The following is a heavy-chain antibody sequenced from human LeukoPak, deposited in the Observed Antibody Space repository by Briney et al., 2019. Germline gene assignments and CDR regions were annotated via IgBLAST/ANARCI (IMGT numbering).Heavy chain of an antibody. CDR3: ARETYSSSLYFDY. Sequence: ASVKLSCKASRYTFTGCYMHWVRQAPGQGRKWMGRINPYSGGTNYAQKFQGRVTMTRDTSIRTAYMGLNRLRAYDTAVYSRARETYSSSLYFDYWGQGTLVTVSS. J-gene: IGHJ4*02. CDR1: RYTFTGCY. V-gene: IGHV1-2*06. D-gene: IGHD6-13*01. CDR2: INPYSGGT.